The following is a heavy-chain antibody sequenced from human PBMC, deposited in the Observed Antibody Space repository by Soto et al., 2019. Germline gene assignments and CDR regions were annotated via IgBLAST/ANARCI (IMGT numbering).Heavy chain of an antibody. CDR2: INSDGSST. V-gene: IGHV3-74*01. Sequence: GGSLRLSCAASGFTFSSYSMNWVRQAPGKGLVWVSRINSDGSSTSYADSVKGRFTISRDNAKNTLYLQMNSLRAEGTAVYYCARDRPITIFGVVSVAFDIWGQGTMVTVSS. J-gene: IGHJ3*02. D-gene: IGHD3-3*01. CDR1: GFTFSSYS. CDR3: ARDRPITIFGVVSVAFDI.